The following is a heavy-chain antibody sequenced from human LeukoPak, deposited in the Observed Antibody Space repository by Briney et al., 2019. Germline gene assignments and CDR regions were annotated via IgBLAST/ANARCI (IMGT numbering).Heavy chain of an antibody. D-gene: IGHD2-2*01. V-gene: IGHV3-73*01. CDR3: TSLCTSCYYYDAFDI. CDR2: IRSKANSYAT. Sequence: GGSLRLSCAASGFTFSGSAMHWVRQASGKGLEWVGRIRSKANSYATAYAASVKGRFTISRDDSKNTAYLQMNSLKTEDTAVSYCTSLCTSCYYYDAFDIWGQGTMVTVSS. CDR1: GFTFSGSA. J-gene: IGHJ3*02.